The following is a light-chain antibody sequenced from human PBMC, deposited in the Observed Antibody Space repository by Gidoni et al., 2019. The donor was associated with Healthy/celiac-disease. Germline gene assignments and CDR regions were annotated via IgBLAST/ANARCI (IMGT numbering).Light chain of an antibody. Sequence: DIQMTQSPSSLSASVGDRVTITCRASQSISSYLNWYQQKPGKAPKLLIYAASSLQSGVPSRFSGSGSVTDFTLTISSLQPEEFATYYCQQSYSTPRTFGQGTKLDIK. CDR2: AAS. J-gene: IGKJ2*02. V-gene: IGKV1-39*01. CDR3: QQSYSTPRT. CDR1: QSISSY.